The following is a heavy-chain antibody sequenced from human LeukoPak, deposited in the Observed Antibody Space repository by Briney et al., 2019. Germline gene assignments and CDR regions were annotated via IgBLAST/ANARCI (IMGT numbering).Heavy chain of an antibody. J-gene: IGHJ6*02. V-gene: IGHV3-11*01. CDR3: ARPGDYGDLYYYYGMGV. Sequence: AGSLRLSCAASGVTFSDYYLSWIRQPPGKGLEWVSYISSSGSTIYYADSVQGRFTISRDNAKNSLYLQMNSLRAEYAAVYYCARPGDYGDLYYYYGMGVWGQGTTVTVSS. CDR1: GVTFSDYY. CDR2: ISSSGSTI. D-gene: IGHD4-17*01.